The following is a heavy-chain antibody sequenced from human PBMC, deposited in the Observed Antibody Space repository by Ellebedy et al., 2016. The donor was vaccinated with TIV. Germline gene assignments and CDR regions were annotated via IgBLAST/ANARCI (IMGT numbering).Heavy chain of an antibody. D-gene: IGHD4-11*01. CDR3: AREDSNYSDRYYYYGLDV. V-gene: IGHV4-59*01. CDR2: INYTGRT. J-gene: IGHJ6*02. Sequence: SETLSLTXSVSGGSIDSYYGSWIPQPPGRGLEYIGYINYTGRTNFNPSLKSRVTLSVDLSKNQFSLRLTSVTAADTAVYYCAREDSNYSDRYYYYGLDVWGQGTTVTVPS. CDR1: GGSIDSYY.